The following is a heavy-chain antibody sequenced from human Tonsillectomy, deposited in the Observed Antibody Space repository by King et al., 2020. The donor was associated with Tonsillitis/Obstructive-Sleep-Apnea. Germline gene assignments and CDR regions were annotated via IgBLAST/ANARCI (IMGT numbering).Heavy chain of an antibody. J-gene: IGHJ3*02. V-gene: IGHV2-5*02. CDR3: ARGSYDSDAFDI. CDR2: IYWDDDK. Sequence: TLKESGPTLVKPTQTLTLTCTFSGFSLSTGGVGVGWIRQPPGKALEWLALIYWDDDKSYSPSLKSRLTSTKDTSKNQVVLTMTTMDPVDTATYYCARGSYDSDAFDIWGQGTMVTVAS. CDR1: GFSLSTGGVG. D-gene: IGHD3-10*01.